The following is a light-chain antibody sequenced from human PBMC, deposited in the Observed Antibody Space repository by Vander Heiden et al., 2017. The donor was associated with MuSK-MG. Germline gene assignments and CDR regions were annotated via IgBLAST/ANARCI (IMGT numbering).Light chain of an antibody. CDR1: QDIGSD. CDR3: RQDVNYPRS. Sequence: IQLTQSPSSLSASIGDRVTITCRASQDIGSDVSWYQHKPGNAPNLLIYATSTVHSGVPSRFSGSGIGAHFTLTISSLQPDDYATYYCRQDVNYPRSFGQGTKVEAK. V-gene: IGKV1-6*01. J-gene: IGKJ1*01. CDR2: ATS.